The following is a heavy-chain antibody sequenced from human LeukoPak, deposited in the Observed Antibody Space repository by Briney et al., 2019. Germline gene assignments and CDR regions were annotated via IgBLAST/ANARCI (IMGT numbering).Heavy chain of an antibody. CDR1: GFTFSSYW. Sequence: GGSLRLSCADSGFTFSSYWMHWVRQAPGKGLMWVSRINSDGSSTSYADSVKGRFTISRDNAKNTLYLQMNSLRAEDTAVYYCAMGSGSSDAFDIWGQGTMVTVSS. CDR2: INSDGSST. J-gene: IGHJ3*02. V-gene: IGHV3-74*01. CDR3: AMGSGSSDAFDI. D-gene: IGHD1-26*01.